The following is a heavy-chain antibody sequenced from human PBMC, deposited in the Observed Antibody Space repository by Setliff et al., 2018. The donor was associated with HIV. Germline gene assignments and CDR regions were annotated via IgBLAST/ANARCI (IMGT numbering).Heavy chain of an antibody. D-gene: IGHD5-12*01. Sequence: SETLSLTCAVSGVSISAYFWSWIRQSPEKGLEWIGYIDNSGNTNYSPSLKSRITISRDTSKNQFSLKLNSVTAADAAVYYCARWGDGYNSYDSWGQGTLVTVSS. CDR2: IDNSGNT. CDR1: GVSISAYF. J-gene: IGHJ4*02. V-gene: IGHV4-59*01. CDR3: ARWGDGYNSYDS.